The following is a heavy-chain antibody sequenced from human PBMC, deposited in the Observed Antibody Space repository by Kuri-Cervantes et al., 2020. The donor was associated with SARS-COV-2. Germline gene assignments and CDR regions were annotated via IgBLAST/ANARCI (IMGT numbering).Heavy chain of an antibody. Sequence: SLKISCAASGFTFDDYAMHWVRQAPGKGLEWVSGISWNSGSIGYADSVKGRFTISRDFSKNTLYLQLNSLRPEDTAVYYCARGLLRHIAVAGSSPTDFDYWGQGTLVTVSS. J-gene: IGHJ4*02. CDR1: GFTFDDYA. V-gene: IGHV3-9*01. D-gene: IGHD6-19*01. CDR3: ARGLLRHIAVAGSSPTDFDY. CDR2: ISWNSGSI.